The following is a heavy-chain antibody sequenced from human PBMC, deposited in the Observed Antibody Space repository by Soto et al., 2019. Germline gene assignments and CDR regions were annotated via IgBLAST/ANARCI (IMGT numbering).Heavy chain of an antibody. CDR2: INASNGNT. D-gene: IGHD2-15*01. CDR1: GYTFTSYY. V-gene: IGHV1-3*01. CDR3: ARAPQPNCSGGSCYLDWFDP. Sequence: ASVKVSCKASGYTFTSYYMHWVRQAPGQGLERMGRINASNGNTKYSQKFQGRVTITRDTSASTAYMELSSLRSEDTAVYYCARAPQPNCSGGSCYLDWFDPWGQGTLVTVSS. J-gene: IGHJ5*02.